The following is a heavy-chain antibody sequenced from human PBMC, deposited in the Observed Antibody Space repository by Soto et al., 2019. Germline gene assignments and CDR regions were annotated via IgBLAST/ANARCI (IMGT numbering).Heavy chain of an antibody. CDR3: ARVDDYGDYFDY. J-gene: IGHJ4*02. Sequence: ASVKVSCKASGYTFTSYGISWVRQAPGRGLEWMGWISAYNGNTNYAQKLQGRVTMTTDTSTSTAYMELRSLRSDDTAVYYCARVDDYGDYFDYWGQGTLVTVSS. CDR1: GYTFTSYG. V-gene: IGHV1-18*01. D-gene: IGHD4-17*01. CDR2: ISAYNGNT.